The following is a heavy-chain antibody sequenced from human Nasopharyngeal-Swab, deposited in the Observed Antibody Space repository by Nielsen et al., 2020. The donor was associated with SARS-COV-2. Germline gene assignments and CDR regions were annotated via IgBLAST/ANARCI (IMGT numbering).Heavy chain of an antibody. J-gene: IGHJ4*02. CDR1: GFTFTAYW. V-gene: IGHV3-74*01. D-gene: IGHD1-1*01. Sequence: GESLKISCAASGFTFTAYWMHWVRQAPGKGLVCVSRINADGSSSTYADSVKGRFTISRDNANNLLYLQMNSLRAEDTAVYFCARGTSTSPGIDYWGQGILVTVSS. CDR2: INADGSSS. CDR3: ARGTSTSPGIDY.